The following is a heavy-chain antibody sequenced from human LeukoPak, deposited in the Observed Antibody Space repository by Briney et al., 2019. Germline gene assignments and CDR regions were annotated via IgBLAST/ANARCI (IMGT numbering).Heavy chain of an antibody. V-gene: IGHV4-34*01. CDR1: GEYPSAFF. D-gene: IGHD6-25*01. J-gene: IGHJ4*02. CDR2: IDHRGSA. Sequence: SETLSLTCAVYGEYPSAFFWSCLRHSPGRGLEWIGEIDHRGSATYNPSLQSRLTISVDTSKNQFSLRLNSVTAADTGVYYCASRSVRVAAARCFDNWGQRNPVTAS. CDR3: ASRSVRVAAARCFDN.